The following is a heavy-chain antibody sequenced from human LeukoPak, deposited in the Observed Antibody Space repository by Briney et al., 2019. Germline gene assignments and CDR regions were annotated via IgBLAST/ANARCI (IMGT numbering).Heavy chain of an antibody. V-gene: IGHV4-31*03. CDR3: ARDNFHYDILTGYPDYYGMDV. CDR1: GGSISSGGYY. J-gene: IGHJ6*02. D-gene: IGHD3-9*01. Sequence: PSETLSLTCTVSGGSISSGGYYWSWIRQHPGKGLEWIGYIYYSGSTYYNPSLKSRVTISVDTSKNQFSLKLSSVTAADTAVYYCARDNFHYDILTGYPDYYGMDVWGQGTTVTVSS. CDR2: IYYSGST.